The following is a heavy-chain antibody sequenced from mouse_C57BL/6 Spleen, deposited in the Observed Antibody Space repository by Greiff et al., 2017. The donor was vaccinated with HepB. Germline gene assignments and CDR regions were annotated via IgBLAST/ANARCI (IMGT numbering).Heavy chain of an antibody. Sequence: QVQLKESGPELVKPGASVKISCKASGYAFSSSWMNWVKQRPGKGLEWIGRIYPGDGDTNYNGKFKGKATLTADKSSSTAYMQLSSLTSEDSAVYFCARDYYGNYGDYWGQGTTLTVSS. V-gene: IGHV1-82*01. J-gene: IGHJ2*01. D-gene: IGHD2-1*01. CDR1: GYAFSSSW. CDR3: ARDYYGNYGDY. CDR2: IYPGDGDT.